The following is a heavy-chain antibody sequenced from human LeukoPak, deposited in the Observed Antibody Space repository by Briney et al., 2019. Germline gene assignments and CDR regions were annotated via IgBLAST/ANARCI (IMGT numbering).Heavy chain of an antibody. CDR3: ARDSAGNDY. J-gene: IGHJ4*02. Sequence: GGSLRLSCAASGFTFSTYWMSWVRQAPGKGLESVANIKQDGSEKYYVDSVKGRFTISRDNAKNSLYLQMNSLRAEDTAMYYCARDSAGNDYWGQGTLVTVSS. CDR2: IKQDGSEK. V-gene: IGHV3-7*01. D-gene: IGHD6-13*01. CDR1: GFTFSTYW.